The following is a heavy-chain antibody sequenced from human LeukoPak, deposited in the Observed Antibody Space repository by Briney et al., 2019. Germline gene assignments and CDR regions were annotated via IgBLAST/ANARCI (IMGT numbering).Heavy chain of an antibody. CDR2: INHGGST. J-gene: IGHJ3*02. V-gene: IGHV4-34*01. CDR3: ARGSVVAKSIPYAFDI. CDR1: GGSFSGYY. D-gene: IGHD2-2*01. Sequence: SETLSLTCAVYGGSFSGYYWSWIRQPPGKGLEWIGEINHGGSTNYNPSLKSRVTISVDTSKNQFSLKLSSVTAADTAVYYCARGSVVAKSIPYAFDIWGQGTMVTVSS.